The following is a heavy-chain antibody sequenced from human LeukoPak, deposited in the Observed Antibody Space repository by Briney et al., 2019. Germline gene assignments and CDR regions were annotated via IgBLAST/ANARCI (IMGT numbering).Heavy chain of an antibody. V-gene: IGHV3-11*04. Sequence: GGSLRLSCAASGFTFSDYYMSWIRQAPGKGLEWVSYISSSGSTIYYADSVKGRFTISRDNAKNSLYLQMNSLRAEDTAVYYCARDRYYYDSTGIPPGCWGQGTLVTVSS. CDR3: ARDRYYYDSTGIPPGC. CDR2: ISSSGSTI. J-gene: IGHJ4*02. D-gene: IGHD3-22*01. CDR1: GFTFSDYY.